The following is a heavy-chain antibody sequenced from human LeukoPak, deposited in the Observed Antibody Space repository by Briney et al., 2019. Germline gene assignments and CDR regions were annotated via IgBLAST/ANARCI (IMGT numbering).Heavy chain of an antibody. D-gene: IGHD6-19*01. V-gene: IGHV4-39*07. CDR2: ISYSGST. CDR3: ASDADVAVAGTPY. Sequence: SETLSLTCTVSGGSISSSSYYWGWIRQPPGKGLEWIGSISYSGSTYYNPSLKSRVTISVDASKNQFSLRLSSVTAADTAVYYCASDADVAVAGTPYWGQGTLVTVSS. J-gene: IGHJ4*02. CDR1: GGSISSSSYY.